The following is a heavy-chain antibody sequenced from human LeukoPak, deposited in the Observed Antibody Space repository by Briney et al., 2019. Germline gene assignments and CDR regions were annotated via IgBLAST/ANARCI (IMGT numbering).Heavy chain of an antibody. J-gene: IGHJ4*02. CDR3: ARDRLTVAGTTSFDY. D-gene: IGHD1-7*01. CDR2: ISAYNGNT. Sequence: ASVKVSCKASGYTFTSYGISWVRQAPGQGLEWMGWISAYNGNTNYAQKLQGRVTMTTDTSTSTAYMELRSLRSDDTAVYYCARDRLTVAGTTSFDYWGQGTLVTVSS. V-gene: IGHV1-18*01. CDR1: GYTFTSYG.